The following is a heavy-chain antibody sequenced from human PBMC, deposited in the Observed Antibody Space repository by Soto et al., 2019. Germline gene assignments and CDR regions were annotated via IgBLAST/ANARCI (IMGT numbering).Heavy chain of an antibody. Sequence: QVQLVQSGAEVKKPGSSVKVSCKASGGTFSSYTISWVRQAPGQGLEWMGRIIPILGIANYAQKFQGRVTLTADKSTSTAYMELSSLRSEDTAVYYCARSTVPAASFYYYYGMDVWGQGTTVTVSS. J-gene: IGHJ6*02. V-gene: IGHV1-69*02. CDR2: IIPILGIA. D-gene: IGHD2-2*01. CDR3: ARSTVPAASFYYYYGMDV. CDR1: GGTFSSYT.